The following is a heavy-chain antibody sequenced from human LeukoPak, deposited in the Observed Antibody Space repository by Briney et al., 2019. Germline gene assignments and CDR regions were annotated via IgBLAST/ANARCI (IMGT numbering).Heavy chain of an antibody. V-gene: IGHV1-24*01. D-gene: IGHD6-19*01. J-gene: IGHJ4*02. Sequence: GASVKVSCKVSGYTLSELSMHWVRQAPGKGLEWMGRFDPEDGEAIYAQKFQGRVTMTEDTSTDTAYMELSSLRSEDTAVYYCATRLLYSSCWDFDNWGERNLFTASS. CDR3: ATRLLYSSCWDFDN. CDR1: GYTLSELS. CDR2: FDPEDGEA.